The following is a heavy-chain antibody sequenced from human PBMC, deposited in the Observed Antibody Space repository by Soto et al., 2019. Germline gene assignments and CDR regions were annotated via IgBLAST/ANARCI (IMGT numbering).Heavy chain of an antibody. J-gene: IGHJ5*02. D-gene: IGHD1-26*01. Sequence: SETQSLTYTVADGSISSYYWSWILQPAGKGLEWIGRIYTSGSTNYNPSLKSRVTMSVDTSKNQLSLKLTSMTAADTAVYYCARDMHAGFTHYFDPWGQGTLVTVSS. CDR1: DGSISSYY. CDR3: ARDMHAGFTHYFDP. CDR2: IYTSGST. V-gene: IGHV4-4*07.